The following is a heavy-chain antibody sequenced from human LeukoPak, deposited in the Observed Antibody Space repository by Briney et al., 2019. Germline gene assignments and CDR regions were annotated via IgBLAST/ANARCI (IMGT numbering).Heavy chain of an antibody. CDR2: ISSSSSTI. CDR3: AKEEGLTMIVVPNNWFDP. J-gene: IGHJ5*02. Sequence: GGSLRLSCAASGFTFSSYSMNWVRQAPGKGLEWLSYISSSSSTIYYADSVKGRFTISRDNAKNSLYLQMFSLRAEDTAVYYCAKEEGLTMIVVPNNWFDPWGQGTLVTVSS. D-gene: IGHD3-22*01. CDR1: GFTFSSYS. V-gene: IGHV3-48*01.